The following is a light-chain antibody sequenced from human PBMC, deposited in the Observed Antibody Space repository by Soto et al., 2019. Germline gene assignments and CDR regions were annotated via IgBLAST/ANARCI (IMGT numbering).Light chain of an antibody. V-gene: IGKV1-39*01. CDR3: QQGFSLPWT. CDR1: QDITNY. CDR2: AAS. Sequence: DIQVTQSPSSLSASVGDRVTITCRASQDITNYLNWYQRKPGTAPRLLIYAASNLHSGVPSTFSASGSGTDFALNISSLQADDFGTYYCQQGFSLPWTFGQGTKVEVK. J-gene: IGKJ1*01.